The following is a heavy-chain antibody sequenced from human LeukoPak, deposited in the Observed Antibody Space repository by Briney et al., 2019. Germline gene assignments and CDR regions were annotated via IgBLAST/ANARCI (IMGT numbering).Heavy chain of an antibody. CDR1: GYTFTSYG. V-gene: IGHV1-18*01. D-gene: IGHD6-6*01. CDR3: AAGGIAARPLVAFDI. J-gene: IGHJ3*02. CDR2: ISAYNGNT. Sequence: RASVKVSCKASGYTFTSYGISWVRRAPGQGLEWMGWISAYNGNTNYAQKLQGRVTMTTDTSTSTAYMELRSLRSDEPAVYYCAAGGIAARPLVAFDIWGQGTMVTVSS.